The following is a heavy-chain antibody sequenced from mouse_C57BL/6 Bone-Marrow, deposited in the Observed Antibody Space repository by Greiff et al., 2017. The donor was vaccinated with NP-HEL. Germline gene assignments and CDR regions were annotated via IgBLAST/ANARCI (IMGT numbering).Heavy chain of an antibody. CDR2: ILPGSGST. CDR3: AGAVYDGYALHWSCYF. D-gene: IGHD2-3*01. Sequence: QVQLLQSGAELMKPGASVKLSCKATGYTFTGYWIDWVKQRPGHGLEWIGQILPGSGSTNYIEKFKGKATLTADTSSNTAYMQLSSLTTEDSAIYYCAGAVYDGYALHWSCYFWGAGKAVTVSA. CDR1: GYTFTGYW. V-gene: IGHV1-9*01. J-gene: IGHJ1*01.